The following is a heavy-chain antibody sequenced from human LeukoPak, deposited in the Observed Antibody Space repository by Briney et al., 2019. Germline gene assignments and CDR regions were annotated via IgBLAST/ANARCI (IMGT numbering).Heavy chain of an antibody. CDR3: ASSGVYPVGVHPFDY. D-gene: IGHD1-14*01. V-gene: IGHV4-39*01. CDR1: GGSISSSSYY. J-gene: IGHJ4*02. CDR2: IYYSGST. Sequence: PSETLSLTCTVSGGSISSSSYYWGWIRQPPGKGLEWIGSIYYSGSTYYNPSLKSRFTISVDTSKNPFSLKLSSVTAADAAVYYCASSGVYPVGVHPFDYWGQGTLVTASS.